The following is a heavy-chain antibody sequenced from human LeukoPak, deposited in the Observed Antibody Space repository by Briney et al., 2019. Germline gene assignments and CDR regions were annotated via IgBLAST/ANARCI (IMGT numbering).Heavy chain of an antibody. CDR1: GGTFSSYA. V-gene: IGHV1-69*13. CDR3: ARDPLWSGYYYYFDY. D-gene: IGHD3-3*01. Sequence: GASVKVSCRASGGTFSSYAISWVRQAPGQGLEGMGGIIPIFGTANYAQKFQGRVTITADESTSTAYMELSSLRSEDTAVYYCARDPLWSGYYYYFDYWGQGTLVTVSS. CDR2: IIPIFGTA. J-gene: IGHJ4*02.